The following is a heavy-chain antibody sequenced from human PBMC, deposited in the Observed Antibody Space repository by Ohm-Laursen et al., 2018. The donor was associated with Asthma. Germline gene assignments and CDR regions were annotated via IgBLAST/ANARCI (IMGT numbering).Heavy chain of an antibody. CDR3: AKKRGMSSGWEGYYFDY. D-gene: IGHD6-19*01. V-gene: IGHV3-30*18. CDR2: ISYDGSNK. J-gene: IGHJ4*02. Sequence: SLRLSCAASRFTFSSYGMHWVRQAPGKGLEWVAVISYDGSNKYYADSVKGRFTISRDNSKNTLYLQMNSLRAEDTAVYYCAKKRGMSSGWEGYYFDYWGQGTLVTVSS. CDR1: RFTFSSYG.